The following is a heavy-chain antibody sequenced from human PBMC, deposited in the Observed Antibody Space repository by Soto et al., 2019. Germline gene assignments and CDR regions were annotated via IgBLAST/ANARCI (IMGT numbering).Heavy chain of an antibody. D-gene: IGHD3-3*01. CDR3: ARVFVNDFWSGYYYYYYGMDV. CDR1: GYTFTSYG. J-gene: IGHJ6*02. CDR2: ISAYNGNT. V-gene: IGHV1-18*04. Sequence: GASVKVSCKASGYTFTSYGISGVRQAPGQGLEWMGWISAYNGNTNYAQKLQGRVTMTTDTSTSTAYMERRSLRSDDTAVYYCARVFVNDFWSGYYYYYYGMDVWGQGTTFTVSS.